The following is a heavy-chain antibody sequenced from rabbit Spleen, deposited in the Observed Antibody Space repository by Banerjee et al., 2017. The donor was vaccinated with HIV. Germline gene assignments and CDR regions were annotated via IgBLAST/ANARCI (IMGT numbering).Heavy chain of an antibody. V-gene: IGHV1S45*01. CDR3: ARDSDGADYGYGFNL. Sequence: QEQLEESGGDLVKPEGSLTLTCTASGFSFSSSYWICWVRQAPGKGLEWIGCIYIGSGNTYYASWANGRFTISKTSSTTVTLQMTSLTAADTATYFCARDSDGADYGYGFNLWGPGTLVTVS. J-gene: IGHJ4*01. CDR2: IYIGSGNT. CDR1: GFSFSSSYW. D-gene: IGHD6-1*01.